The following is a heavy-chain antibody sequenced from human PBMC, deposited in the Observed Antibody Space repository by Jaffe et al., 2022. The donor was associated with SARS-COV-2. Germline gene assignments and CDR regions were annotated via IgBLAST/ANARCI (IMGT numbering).Heavy chain of an antibody. J-gene: IGHJ5*02. Sequence: QVQLVQSGAEVKKPGASVKLSCKAIGFTFTAYWVHWVRQAPGQGLEWMGIINPSGSDTLYAQKIQGRVTMTRDTSTSTVYMELSSLRSEDTAVYYCARDNSRGLGSYGSGTYWWFDPWGQGTLVTVSS. CDR2: INPSGSDT. V-gene: IGHV1-46*01. CDR1: GFTFTAYW. D-gene: IGHD3-10*01. CDR3: ARDNSRGLGSYGSGTYWWFDP.